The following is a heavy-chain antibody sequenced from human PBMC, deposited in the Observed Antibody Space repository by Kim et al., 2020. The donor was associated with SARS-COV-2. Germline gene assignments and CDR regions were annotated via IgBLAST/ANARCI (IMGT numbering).Heavy chain of an antibody. Sequence: GGSLRLSCAASGFTFSSYWMHWVRQAPGKGLVWVSRINSDGSSTNYADSVKGRFTISRDNAKNTLYLQMNSLSAEDTAVYYCARTTFYYDCNGYYPNDYWGQGTLVTVSS. CDR2: INSDGSST. D-gene: IGHD3-22*01. CDR3: ARTTFYYDCNGYYPNDY. CDR1: GFTFSSYW. V-gene: IGHV3-74*01. J-gene: IGHJ4*02.